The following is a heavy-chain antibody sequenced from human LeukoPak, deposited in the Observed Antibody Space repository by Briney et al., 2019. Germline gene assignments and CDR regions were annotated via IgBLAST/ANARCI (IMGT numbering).Heavy chain of an antibody. CDR3: ARDSVVVVAATEFNWFDP. Sequence: GGSLRLSCAASGFTFSSYWMSWVRQAPGKGLEWVANIKQDGSEKYYVDSVTGRFTISRDNAKNSLYLQMNSLRAEDTAVYYCARDSVVVVAATEFNWFDPWGQGTLVTVSS. J-gene: IGHJ5*02. V-gene: IGHV3-7*01. CDR2: IKQDGSEK. D-gene: IGHD2-15*01. CDR1: GFTFSSYW.